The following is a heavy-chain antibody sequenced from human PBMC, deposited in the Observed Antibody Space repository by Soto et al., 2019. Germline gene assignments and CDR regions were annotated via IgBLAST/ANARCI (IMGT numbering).Heavy chain of an antibody. CDR3: ARVGGINWFDP. CDR2: IYYTGTT. Sequence: SETKSLTCAVSGGSISSGCYYWNWISQHPGKGLEWIAYIYYTGTTYYNPSLKSRVTISIDTSKNQFSLKLSSVTAADTAVYYCARVGGINWFDPWGQGTLVTVSS. V-gene: IGHV4-31*11. J-gene: IGHJ5*02. D-gene: IGHD3-16*01. CDR1: GGSISSGCYY.